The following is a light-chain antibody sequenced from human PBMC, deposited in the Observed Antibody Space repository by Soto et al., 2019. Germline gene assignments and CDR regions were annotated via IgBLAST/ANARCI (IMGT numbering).Light chain of an antibody. V-gene: IGKV1-39*01. Sequence: DIQITQSPSSLSSSIVDRFTITCRASQSISSYLDWYQQKPGKAPKLLIYAASSLQSGVPSRFSGSGSGTDFTLTISSLQPEDFATYYCQQSYSTPRTFGQGTKVDIK. CDR1: QSISSY. CDR3: QQSYSTPRT. CDR2: AAS. J-gene: IGKJ1*01.